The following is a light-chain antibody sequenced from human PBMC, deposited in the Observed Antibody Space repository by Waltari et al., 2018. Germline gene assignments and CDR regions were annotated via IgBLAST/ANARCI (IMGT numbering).Light chain of an antibody. V-gene: IGLV3-21*04. J-gene: IGLJ2*01. CDR1: NIGSKS. Sequence: SYVVTQSPSVSVAPGETARLTCGGDNIGSKSVHWYQQRPGQAPVLDISYDSDRPSGIPERFSGSNSGNTATLTISWVEADDEADYYCLVWHSTTDHHGVFGGGTKLTVL. CDR3: LVWHSTTDHHGV. CDR2: YDS.